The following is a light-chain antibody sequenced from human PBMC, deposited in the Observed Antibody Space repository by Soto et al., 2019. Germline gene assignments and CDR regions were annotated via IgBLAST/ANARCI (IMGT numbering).Light chain of an antibody. CDR1: SSNIGSNY. CDR3: GAWDDSLSGVV. Sequence: QSVLTQPTSASGTPGQRVTISCSGSSSNIGSNYVYWYQQLPGTAPKPLIYRNNQRPSGVPDRFSGSKSGTSASLAISGLRSEDEADYYCGAWDDSLSGVVFGGGTKLTVL. J-gene: IGLJ2*01. V-gene: IGLV1-47*01. CDR2: RNN.